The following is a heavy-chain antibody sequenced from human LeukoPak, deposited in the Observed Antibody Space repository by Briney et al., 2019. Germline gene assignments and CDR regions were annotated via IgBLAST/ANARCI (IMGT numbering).Heavy chain of an antibody. V-gene: IGHV4-34*01. CDR1: GFTFSSYA. Sequence: GSLRLSCAASGFTFSSYAMSWVRQAPGKGLEWIGEINHSGSTNYNPSLKSRVTISVDTSKNQFSLKLSSVTAADTAVYYCARRQPRSYYYYGMDVWGQGTTVTVSS. CDR3: ARRQPRSYYYYGMDV. D-gene: IGHD1-1*01. J-gene: IGHJ6*02. CDR2: INHSGST.